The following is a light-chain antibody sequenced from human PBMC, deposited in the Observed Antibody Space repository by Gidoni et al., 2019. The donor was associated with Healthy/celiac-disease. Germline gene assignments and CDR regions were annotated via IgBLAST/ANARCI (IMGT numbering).Light chain of an antibody. V-gene: IGKV3-11*01. CDR3: QQRSNWPLT. J-gene: IGKJ4*01. CDR1: QGISSY. Sequence: EIVSTQFPAPLSLSPGERATLSCRASQGISSYVAWYQQKPGQAPRLLIYDASNRATGIPARFSGSGSGTDFTLTISSLEPEDFAVYYCQQRSNWPLTFGGXTKVEIK. CDR2: DAS.